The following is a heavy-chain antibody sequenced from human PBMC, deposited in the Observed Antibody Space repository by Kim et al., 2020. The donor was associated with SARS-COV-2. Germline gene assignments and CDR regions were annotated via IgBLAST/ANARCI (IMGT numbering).Heavy chain of an antibody. V-gene: IGHV1-46*01. CDR1: GYTFTSYY. J-gene: IGHJ6*02. Sequence: ASVKVSCKASGYTFTSYYMHWVRQAPGQGLEWMGIINPSGGSTSYAQKFQGRVTMTRDTSTSTVYMELSSLRSEDTAVYYCARDREGDYYYYGMDVWGQGTTVTVSS. CDR3: ARDREGDYYYYGMDV. CDR2: INPSGGST.